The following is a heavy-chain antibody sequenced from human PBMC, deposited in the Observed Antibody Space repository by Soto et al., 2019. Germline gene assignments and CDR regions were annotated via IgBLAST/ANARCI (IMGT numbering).Heavy chain of an antibody. CDR3: ARQIYDSDTGPNFQYYFDS. D-gene: IGHD3-22*01. Sequence: GESLKISCKGSGYSFAGYWITWVRQKPGKGLEWVGRIDPSDSQTYYSPSFRGHVTISVTKSITTVFLQWSSLRASDTAMYYCARQIYDSDTGPNFQYYFDSWGQGTPVTVSS. J-gene: IGHJ4*02. CDR1: GYSFAGYW. V-gene: IGHV5-10-1*01. CDR2: IDPSDSQT.